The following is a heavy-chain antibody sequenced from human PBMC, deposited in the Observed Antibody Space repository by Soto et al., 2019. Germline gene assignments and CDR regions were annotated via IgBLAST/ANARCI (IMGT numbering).Heavy chain of an antibody. D-gene: IGHD4-17*01. J-gene: IGHJ6*02. CDR1: GFSFSAHF. V-gene: IGHV3-72*01. CDR2: IRNEPNSYTT. CDR3: GRDLIYGDYGIDV. Sequence: EVRLVESGGGLVQPGGSLRLSCEASGFSFSAHFMDWVRQAPGKGLEWLGRIRNEPNSYTTEYAASVKGRFTISRNDSKNSLYLQMNSLQIEDTAVYYCGRDLIYGDYGIDVWGQGTAVTVS.